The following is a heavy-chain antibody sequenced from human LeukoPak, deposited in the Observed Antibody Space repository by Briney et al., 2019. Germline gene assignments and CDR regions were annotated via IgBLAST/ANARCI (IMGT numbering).Heavy chain of an antibody. V-gene: IGHV3-74*01. Sequence: GGSLRLSCAASGFTFSSYWMHWVRQAPGKGLVWVSHINGDGTITNYADSVKGRFTISRDNAKNTLYLQMNSLRAEDTGVYYCARSAPLAASSPGTWGQGTLDTVSS. D-gene: IGHD6-13*01. CDR3: ARSAPLAASSPGT. CDR2: INGDGTIT. CDR1: GFTFSSYW. J-gene: IGHJ5*02.